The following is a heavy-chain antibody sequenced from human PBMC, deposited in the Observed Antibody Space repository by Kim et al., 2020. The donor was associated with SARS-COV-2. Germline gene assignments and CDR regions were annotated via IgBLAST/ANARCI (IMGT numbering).Heavy chain of an antibody. D-gene: IGHD6-13*01. V-gene: IGHV3-23*01. CDR2: ISGSGRST. J-gene: IGHJ4*02. Sequence: GGSLRLSCAASGFTFSSYAMSWVRQAPGKGLEWVSEISGSGRSTYYADSVKGRFTISRDNSKNTLYLQMNSLRAEDTAVYYCAKDSSSLNPLAYDSWGQGTLVTVSS. CDR3: AKDSSSLNPLAYDS. CDR1: GFTFSSYA.